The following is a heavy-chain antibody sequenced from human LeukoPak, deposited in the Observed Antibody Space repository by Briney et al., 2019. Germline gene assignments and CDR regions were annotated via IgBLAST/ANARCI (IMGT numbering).Heavy chain of an antibody. V-gene: IGHV1-3*01. Sequence: ASVKVSCKASGYTFTSYAMHWVRQAPGQRLEWMGWINAGNGNTKYSQKFQGRVTITRDTSASTAYMELSSLRSEDTAVYYCARDARRGYSSSWYCFDYWGQGTLVTVSS. CDR1: GYTFTSYA. D-gene: IGHD6-13*01. J-gene: IGHJ4*02. CDR2: INAGNGNT. CDR3: ARDARRGYSSSWYCFDY.